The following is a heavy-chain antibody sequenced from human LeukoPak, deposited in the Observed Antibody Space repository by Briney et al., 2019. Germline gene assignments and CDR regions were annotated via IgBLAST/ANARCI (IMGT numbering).Heavy chain of an antibody. V-gene: IGHV3-23*01. CDR3: AGDRGGENCGGDCYSAFDP. D-gene: IGHD2-21*02. J-gene: IGHJ5*02. Sequence: GGSLRLSCAASGFSFSNYAMNWVRQTPGRGLEWVAAIGGSGAYTNHADSVQGRLTISRDNSKNTLYLQMNNLRVEDTALYYCAGDRGGENCGGDCYSAFDPWGQGTLVTVSS. CDR2: IGGSGAYT. CDR1: GFSFSNYA.